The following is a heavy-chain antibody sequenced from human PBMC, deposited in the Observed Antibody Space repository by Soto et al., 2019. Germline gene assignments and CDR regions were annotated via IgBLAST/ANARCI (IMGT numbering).Heavy chain of an antibody. Sequence: GASVKVSCKASGYTFTSYAMHWVRQAPGQRLEWMGWINAGNGNTKYSQKFQGRVTITRDTSASTAYMELSSLRSEDTAVYYCARDLGIAARPGDNWFDPWGQVTLVTVSS. CDR1: GYTFTSYA. V-gene: IGHV1-3*01. D-gene: IGHD6-6*01. CDR2: INAGNGNT. CDR3: ARDLGIAARPGDNWFDP. J-gene: IGHJ5*02.